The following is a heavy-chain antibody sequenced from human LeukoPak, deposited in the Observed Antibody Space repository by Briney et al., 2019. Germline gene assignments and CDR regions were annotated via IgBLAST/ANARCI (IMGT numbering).Heavy chain of an antibody. D-gene: IGHD2-21*02. CDR2: IYTSGST. CDR1: GGSISSYY. J-gene: IGHJ2*01. V-gene: IGHV4-4*07. Sequence: TTSETLSLTCTVSGGSISSYYWSWIRQPAGKGLEWIGRIYTSGSTNYNPSLKSRVTMSVDTSKNQFSLKLSSVTAADTAVYYCARHAVVTAVADPTDRYFDLWGRGTLVTVSS. CDR3: ARHAVVTAVADPTDRYFDL.